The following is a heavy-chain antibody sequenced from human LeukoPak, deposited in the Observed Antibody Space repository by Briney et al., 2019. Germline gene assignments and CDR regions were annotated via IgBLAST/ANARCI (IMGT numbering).Heavy chain of an antibody. CDR3: AKVIRFLEWLSSLADY. D-gene: IGHD3-3*01. CDR1: GFTFSNYN. J-gene: IGHJ4*02. CDR2: VWYDGNNE. V-gene: IGHV3-33*06. Sequence: GGSLRLSCAASGFTFSNYNIHWVRQAPGKGLEWVAVVWYDGNNEYYADSVKGRFTISRDNSKNTLYLQMNSLRAEDTAVYYCAKVIRFLEWLSSLADYWGQGTLVTVSS.